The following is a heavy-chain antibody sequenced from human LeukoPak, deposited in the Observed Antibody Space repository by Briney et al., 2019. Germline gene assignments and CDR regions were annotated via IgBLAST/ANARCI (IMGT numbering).Heavy chain of an antibody. D-gene: IGHD5-24*01. Sequence: SLKVSCKASGGTFASYAISWVRQAHGQGLEWMGGIIPIFGTANYAQRFQGRVTITTHESTSTAYMELSSLRSEDTAVYYCARGDGYNYFDYWGQGTLVTVSS. CDR2: IIPIFGTA. CDR3: ARGDGYNYFDY. V-gene: IGHV1-69*05. J-gene: IGHJ4*02. CDR1: GGTFASYA.